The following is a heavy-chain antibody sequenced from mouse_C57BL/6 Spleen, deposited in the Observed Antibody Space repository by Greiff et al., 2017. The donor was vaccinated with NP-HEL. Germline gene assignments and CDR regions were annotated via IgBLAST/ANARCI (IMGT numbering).Heavy chain of an antibody. CDR3: ARGGYDGYFLNY. CDR1: GYSITSGYY. J-gene: IGHJ2*01. D-gene: IGHD2-3*01. CDR2: ISYDGSN. V-gene: IGHV3-6*01. Sequence: DVQLQESGPGLVKPSQSLSLTCSVTGYSITSGYYWNWIRQFPGNKLEWMGYISYDGSNNYNPSLKNRISITRDTSKNQFFLKLNSVTTEDTATYYCARGGYDGYFLNYWGQGTTLTVSS.